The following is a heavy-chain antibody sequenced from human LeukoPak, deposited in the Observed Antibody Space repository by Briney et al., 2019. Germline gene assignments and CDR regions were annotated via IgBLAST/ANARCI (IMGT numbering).Heavy chain of an antibody. D-gene: IGHD6-13*01. CDR1: GYSISSGYY. CDR3: ARGEAVPIIGPIAPFDY. V-gene: IGHV4-38-2*02. CDR2: SGST. Sequence: PSETLSLTCTVSGYSISSGYYWGWIRQPPGKGLEWIGSGSTYYNPSLSSRVIISGDTSKNEFSLKLTSVTAADTAVYYCARGEAVPIIGPIAPFDYWGQGILVTVSS. J-gene: IGHJ4*02.